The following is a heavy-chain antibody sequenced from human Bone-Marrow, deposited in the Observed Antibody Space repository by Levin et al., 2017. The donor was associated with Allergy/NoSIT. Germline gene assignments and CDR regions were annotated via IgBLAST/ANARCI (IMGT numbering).Heavy chain of an antibody. V-gene: IGHV3-64*01. CDR1: GFTFSSYA. Sequence: GGSLRLSCAASGFTFSSYAMHWVRQAPGKGLEYVSAISSNGGSTYYANSVKGRFTISRDNSKNTLYLQMGSLRAEDMAVYYCARNVVPAAIRGYDGMDVWGQGTTVTVSS. CDR3: ARNVVPAAIRGYDGMDV. CDR2: ISSNGGST. J-gene: IGHJ6*02. D-gene: IGHD2-2*02.